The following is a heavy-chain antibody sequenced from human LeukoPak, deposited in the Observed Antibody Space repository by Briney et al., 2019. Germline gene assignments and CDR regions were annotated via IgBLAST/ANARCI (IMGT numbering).Heavy chain of an antibody. J-gene: IGHJ4*02. Sequence: ASVKVSCKASGYTFTGYYMHWVRQAPGQGLEWMGWINPNSGGTNYAQKFQGRVTMTRDTSISTAYMELSRLRSDDTAVYYCARSNDRYYYDSSGNDGIDYWGQGTLVTVSS. CDR2: INPNSGGT. CDR1: GYTFTGYY. D-gene: IGHD3-22*01. V-gene: IGHV1-2*02. CDR3: ARSNDRYYYDSSGNDGIDY.